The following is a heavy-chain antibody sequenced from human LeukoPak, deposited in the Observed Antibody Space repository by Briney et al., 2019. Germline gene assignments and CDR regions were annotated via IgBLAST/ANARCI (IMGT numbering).Heavy chain of an antibody. J-gene: IGHJ4*02. CDR1: GFTFSSYA. Sequence: GASLRLSCAASGFTFSSYAMSWVRQAPGKGLEWVSAVSGRDDSTYYADSVKGRFTTSRDNPKNTLYLQMNSLRAEDTVVYYCAKWGDYDILTGYYDSDYWGQGTLVTVSS. CDR2: VSGRDDST. CDR3: AKWGDYDILTGYYDSDY. D-gene: IGHD3-9*01. V-gene: IGHV3-23*01.